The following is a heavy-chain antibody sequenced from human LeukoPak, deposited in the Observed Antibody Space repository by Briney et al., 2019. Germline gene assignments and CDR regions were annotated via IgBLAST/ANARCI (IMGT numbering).Heavy chain of an antibody. CDR2: MNPNNSDI. D-gene: IGHD7-27*01. V-gene: IGHV1-8*01. J-gene: IGHJ4*02. CDR3: ARGPLNWGFDY. Sequence: ASVKVSCKASGYTFTSYHINWVRQATGQGLEWVGWMNPNNSDIGYAQKFQGRVTMTRNTSIGTAYMELSSLRSEDTAVYSCARGPLNWGFDYWGQGTLVTVSS. CDR1: GYTFTSYH.